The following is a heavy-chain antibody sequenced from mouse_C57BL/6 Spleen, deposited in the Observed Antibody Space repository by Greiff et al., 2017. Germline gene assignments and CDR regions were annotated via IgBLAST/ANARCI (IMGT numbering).Heavy chain of an antibody. CDR3: ARHGLRESPGYFDV. CDR1: EYEFPSHY. CDR2: INRDGGST. V-gene: IGHV5-2*03. D-gene: IGHD1-1*01. Sequence: EVKLVESGGGLVQPGESVKLSCESNEYEFPSHYMSWVRKTPEKRLEWVAAINRDGGSTYYPDTMERRFIISRVNAKKTLYLQMSSLRSEDTALYYCARHGLRESPGYFDVWGTGTPVTVSA. J-gene: IGHJ1*03.